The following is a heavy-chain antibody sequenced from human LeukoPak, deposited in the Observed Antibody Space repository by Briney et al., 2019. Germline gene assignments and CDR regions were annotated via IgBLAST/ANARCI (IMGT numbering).Heavy chain of an antibody. CDR1: GASINSPTYY. CDR2: FYYTGNT. Sequence: PSETLSLTCTVSGASINSPTYYWGWIRQPPGKGLEWIGSFYYTGNTYYNPSLRSRVTISVDTSKNQFSLKLSSVTAADTAVYYCARLDGGYSYGIDYWGQGTLVTVSS. D-gene: IGHD5-18*01. V-gene: IGHV4-39*07. J-gene: IGHJ4*02. CDR3: ARLDGGYSYGIDY.